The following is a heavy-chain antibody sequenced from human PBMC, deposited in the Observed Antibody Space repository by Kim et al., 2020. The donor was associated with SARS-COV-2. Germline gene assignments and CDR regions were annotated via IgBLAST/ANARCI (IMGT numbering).Heavy chain of an antibody. D-gene: IGHD3-3*01. CDR2: IKQDGTEK. CDR3: ARGEIYDFWSGYYSNYYGMDV. CDR1: GFTFSSYW. J-gene: IGHJ6*02. Sequence: GGSLRLSCAASGFTFSSYWMSWVRQAPGKGLEWVANIKQDGTEKYYVDSVKGRFTISRDNAKSSLYLQMNSLRAEDTAVYFCARGEIYDFWSGYYSNYYGMDVWGQGTTVTVSS. V-gene: IGHV3-7*04.